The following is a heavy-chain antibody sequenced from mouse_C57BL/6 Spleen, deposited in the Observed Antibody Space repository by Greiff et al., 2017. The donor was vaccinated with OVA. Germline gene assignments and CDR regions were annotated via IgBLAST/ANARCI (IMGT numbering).Heavy chain of an antibody. V-gene: IGHV5-6*01. J-gene: IGHJ2*01. Sequence: EVNVVESGGDLVKPGGSLKLSCAASGFTFSSYGMSWVRQTPDKRLEWVATISSGGSYTYYPDSVKGRFTISRDNAKNTLYLQMSSLKSEDTAMYYCARHEPFDYWGQGTTLTVSS. CDR3: ARHEPFDY. CDR2: ISSGGSYT. CDR1: GFTFSSYG.